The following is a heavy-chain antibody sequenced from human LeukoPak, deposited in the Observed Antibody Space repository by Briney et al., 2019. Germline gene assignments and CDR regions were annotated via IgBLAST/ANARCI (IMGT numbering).Heavy chain of an antibody. CDR1: GFTFSSYA. V-gene: IGHV3-30*04. J-gene: IGHJ4*02. CDR2: ISYDGSNK. CDR3: ARGGRDGYNYY. D-gene: IGHD5-24*01. Sequence: PGGSLRLSCVVSGFTFSSYAMHWVRQAPGKGLEWVAVISYDGSNKYYADSVKGRFTISRDNSKNTLYLQMNSLRAEDTAVYYCARGGRDGYNYYWGQGTLVTVSS.